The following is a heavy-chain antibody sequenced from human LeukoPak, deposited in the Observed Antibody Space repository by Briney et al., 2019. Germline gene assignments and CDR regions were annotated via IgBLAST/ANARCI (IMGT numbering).Heavy chain of an antibody. CDR1: GYTFTSYD. V-gene: IGHV1-8*01. J-gene: IGHJ3*02. Sequence: AASVKVSCKASGYTFTSYDINWVRQATGQGLEWMGWMNPNSGNTGYAQKFQGRVTMTRNTSISTAYMELSSLRSEDTAVYYCARENDDILTGYYDPPDAFDIWGQGTMVTVSS. CDR3: ARENDDILTGYYDPPDAFDI. CDR2: MNPNSGNT. D-gene: IGHD3-9*01.